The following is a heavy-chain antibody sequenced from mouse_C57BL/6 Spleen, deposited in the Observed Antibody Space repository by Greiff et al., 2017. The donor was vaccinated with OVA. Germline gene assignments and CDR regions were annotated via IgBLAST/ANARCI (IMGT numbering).Heavy chain of an antibody. Sequence: QVQLQQPGTELVKPGASVRLSCKASGYTFTSYWMHWVKQRPGQGLEWIGNINPSNGGTNYNEKFKSKATLTVDKSSSTAYMQLSSLTSEDSAVYYGAREGAQDYGIGDYWGQGTTLTVSS. V-gene: IGHV1-53*01. D-gene: IGHD1-1*01. CDR1: GYTFTSYW. CDR3: AREGAQDYGIGDY. CDR2: INPSNGGT. J-gene: IGHJ2*01.